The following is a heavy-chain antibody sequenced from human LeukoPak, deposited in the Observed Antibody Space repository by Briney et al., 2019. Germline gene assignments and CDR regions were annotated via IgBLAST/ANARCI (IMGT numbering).Heavy chain of an antibody. CDR3: ARGVLWGSVAYCSSTSCYNVGAFDI. J-gene: IGHJ3*02. CDR2: IYHSGST. Sequence: SETLSLTCTVSGYSISSGSYWGWIRQPPGKGLEWIGSIYHSGSTYYNPSLRSRVTISVDTSKNQFSLKLSSVTAADTAVYYCARGVLWGSVAYCSSTSCYNVGAFDIWGQGTMVTVSS. V-gene: IGHV4-38-2*02. D-gene: IGHD2-2*01. CDR1: GYSISSGSY.